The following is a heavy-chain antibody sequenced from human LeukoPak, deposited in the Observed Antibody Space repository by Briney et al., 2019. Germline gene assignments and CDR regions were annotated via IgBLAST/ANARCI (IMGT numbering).Heavy chain of an antibody. J-gene: IGHJ4*02. CDR2: IYYSGST. CDR3: ARDLLNEGNHLDY. D-gene: IGHD4-23*01. V-gene: IGHV4-30-4*08. Sequence: PSETLSLTCTVSGGSIGSHYWSWIRQPPGKGLEWIGYIYYSGSTYYNPSLKSRVTISVDTSKNQFSLKLSSVTAADTAVYYCARDLLNEGNHLDYWGQGTLVTVSS. CDR1: GGSIGSHY.